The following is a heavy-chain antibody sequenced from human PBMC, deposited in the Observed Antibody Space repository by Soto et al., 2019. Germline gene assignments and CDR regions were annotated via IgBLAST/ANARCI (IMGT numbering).Heavy chain of an antibody. CDR1: GVSISSYD. J-gene: IGHJ4*02. CDR3: ARDKCSGGRCSPKY. CDR2: IYSSGSA. D-gene: IGHD2-15*01. Sequence: PAEPLRLTVSVSGVSISSYDWSWRRQPAGKGLEWIGRIYSSGSANQNPYLTSRLTMSVDTSKNQLYLKLTSMSAEDTAMYYCARDKCSGGRCSPKYWGQGTLVTVSS. V-gene: IGHV4-4*07.